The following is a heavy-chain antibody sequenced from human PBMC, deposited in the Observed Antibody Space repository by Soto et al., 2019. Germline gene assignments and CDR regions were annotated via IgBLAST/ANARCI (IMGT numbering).Heavy chain of an antibody. V-gene: IGHV1-2*02. Sequence: QVQLVQSGAEVKKPGASVKVSCKASEYTFTGYYMHWVRQAPGQGLEWMGWINFNSGGTNYAQKFQGRVTMTRDTSNSTAYMELSSLRSDDMAVYYCARGRTTGVDYWGQGTLVTVSS. CDR3: ARGRTTGVDY. D-gene: IGHD3-10*01. CDR2: INFNSGGT. J-gene: IGHJ4*02. CDR1: EYTFTGYY.